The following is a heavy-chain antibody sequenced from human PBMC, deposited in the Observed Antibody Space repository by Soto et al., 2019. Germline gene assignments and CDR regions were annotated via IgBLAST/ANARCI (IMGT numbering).Heavy chain of an antibody. CDR2: IYHSGST. D-gene: IGHD3-22*01. Sequence: SETLSLTCAVSGGSISSTNLWTWVRQPQPPGKGLEWIGEIYHSGSTKYSPSLKSRVTLSVDTSKNQFSLKLSSVTVSDTAVYYCARAWGDGYYDSSGFSLDYWGQGFLVTVSS. CDR3: ARAWGDGYYDSSGFSLDY. V-gene: IGHV4-4*02. J-gene: IGHJ4*02. CDR1: GGSISSTNL.